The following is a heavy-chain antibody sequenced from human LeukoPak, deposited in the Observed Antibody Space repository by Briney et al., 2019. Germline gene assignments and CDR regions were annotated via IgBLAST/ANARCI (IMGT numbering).Heavy chain of an antibody. J-gene: IGHJ4*02. CDR1: GFTFSSDS. D-gene: IGHD6-19*01. Sequence: PGGSLRLSCAASGFTFSSDSMNWVRQAPGKGLEWVSSISSSSSYIYYADSVKGRFTISRDNAKNSLYLQMNSLRAEDTAVYYCARDLAVAGTALDYWGQGTLVTVSS. V-gene: IGHV3-21*01. CDR2: ISSSSSYI. CDR3: ARDLAVAGTALDY.